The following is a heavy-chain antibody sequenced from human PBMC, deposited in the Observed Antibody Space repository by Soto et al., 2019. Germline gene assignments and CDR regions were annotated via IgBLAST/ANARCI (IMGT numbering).Heavy chain of an antibody. V-gene: IGHV3-74*01. CDR1: GFTFSNSW. CDR3: ARRPENFWSGYPEAFDY. CDR2: INNDGSNA. J-gene: IGHJ4*02. D-gene: IGHD3-3*01. Sequence: GGSLRLSCRGSGFTFSNSWMHWVRHTPGKGLVWVSRINNDGSNAAYADSVKGRFTISGDNAKNSVSLQMNSLRADDTGVYYCARRPENFWSGYPEAFDYWGPGTLVTVSS.